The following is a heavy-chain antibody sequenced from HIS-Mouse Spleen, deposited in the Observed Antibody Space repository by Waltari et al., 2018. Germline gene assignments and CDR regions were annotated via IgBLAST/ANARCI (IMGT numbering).Heavy chain of an antibody. Sequence: QVQLQESGPGLVKPSETLSLTCTVSGGSISSYYWSWIRQPPGKGLEWIGYIYYSGRTNSNPALQSRVTISVDTSKNQFSRKLSSVTAADTAVYYCARSGYSSSWYRYWGQGTLVTVSS. CDR3: ARSGYSSSWYRY. D-gene: IGHD6-13*01. CDR1: GGSISSYY. J-gene: IGHJ4*02. V-gene: IGHV4-59*01. CDR2: IYYSGRT.